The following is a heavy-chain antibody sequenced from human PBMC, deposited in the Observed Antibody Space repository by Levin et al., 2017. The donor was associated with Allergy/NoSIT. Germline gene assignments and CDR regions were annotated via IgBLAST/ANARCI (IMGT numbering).Heavy chain of an antibody. D-gene: IGHD3-3*01. CDR2: MNPNTGAT. J-gene: IGHJ4*02. CDR3: ARVATSFGDLGH. Sequence: ASVKVSCKASRYSFTSHDINWVRQATGQGLEWMGWMNPNTGATGYAQKFQGRVTMTRNTSINTAYMELSSLTSEDTAIYYCARVATSFGDLGHWGQGALVTVSS. CDR1: RYSFTSHD. V-gene: IGHV1-8*01.